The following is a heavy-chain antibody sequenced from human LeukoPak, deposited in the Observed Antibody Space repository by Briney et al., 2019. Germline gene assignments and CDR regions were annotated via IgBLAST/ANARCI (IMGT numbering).Heavy chain of an antibody. D-gene: IGHD3-9*01. V-gene: IGHV3-30*02. CDR3: TKDLGTEYNIFDY. CDR1: EFTFSAYV. J-gene: IGHJ4*02. CDR2: VRYGGSIK. Sequence: GGSLRLSCAASEFTFSAYVMHWIRQAPGRWLEWVAFVRYGGSIKYYADSGKGRFTISRDNSKNTLYLKMNSLRAEDTAVYYCTKDLGTEYNIFDYWGQGTLVTVSS.